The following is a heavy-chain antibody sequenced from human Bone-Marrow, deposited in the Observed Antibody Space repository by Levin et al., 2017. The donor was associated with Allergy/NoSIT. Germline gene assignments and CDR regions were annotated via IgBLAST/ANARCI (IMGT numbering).Heavy chain of an antibody. D-gene: IGHD1-14*01. Sequence: PSETLSLTCAVSGYSISSGYYWGWIRQPPGKGLEWIGSIYHSGSTYYNPSLKSRLTISVDTSKNQFSLKLSSVTAADTAVYYCASSKSEGGFWFDPWGQGTLVTVSS. CDR3: ASSKSEGGFWFDP. CDR2: IYHSGST. J-gene: IGHJ5*02. CDR1: GYSISSGYY. V-gene: IGHV4-38-2*01.